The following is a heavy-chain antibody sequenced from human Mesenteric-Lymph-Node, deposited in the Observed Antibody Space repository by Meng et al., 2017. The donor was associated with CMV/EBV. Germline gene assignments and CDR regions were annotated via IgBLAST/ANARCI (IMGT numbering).Heavy chain of an antibody. J-gene: IGHJ4*02. CDR1: GWSFSGYY. D-gene: IGHD3-10*01. CDR3: ARGRGKYFAYFDY. CDR2: VKPGGGP. Sequence: CAVFGWSFSGYYWNWIRQAPGTGLEWIGEVKPGGGPNYNPSVKSRLSISIDTSKNQVSLKLSSVTAADTAVYYCARGRGKYFAYFDYWGQGALVTVSS. V-gene: IGHV4-34*01.